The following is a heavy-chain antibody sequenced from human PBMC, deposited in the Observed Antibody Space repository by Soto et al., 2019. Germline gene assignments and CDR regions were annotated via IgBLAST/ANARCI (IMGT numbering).Heavy chain of an antibody. CDR3: AREGLRQHPNPYYFDY. V-gene: IGHV4-31*03. CDR1: GDSISSGDYY. CDR2: IYYSGST. J-gene: IGHJ4*02. D-gene: IGHD4-17*01. Sequence: SETLSLTCTVSGDSISSGDYYWSWIRKHPGKGLEWIGYIYYSGSTYYNPSLKSRVTISVDTSKNQFSLKLSSVTAADTAVYYCAREGLRQHPNPYYFDYWGQGTLVTVSS.